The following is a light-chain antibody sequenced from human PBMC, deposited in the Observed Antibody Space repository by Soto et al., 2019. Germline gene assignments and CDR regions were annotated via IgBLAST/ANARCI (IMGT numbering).Light chain of an antibody. J-gene: IGKJ4*01. CDR3: QKYNRAPLT. CDR2: AAS. CDR1: LRISNY. V-gene: IGKV1-27*01. Sequence: DIHMTQSPSSLSASVGDRVPITCRASLRISNYSARSQQKPGKIPNLRSYAASTLQAGGPSRCSGSGSGTDFTLTISSLQPEDVAAYYCQKYNRAPLTFGGGTKVDIK.